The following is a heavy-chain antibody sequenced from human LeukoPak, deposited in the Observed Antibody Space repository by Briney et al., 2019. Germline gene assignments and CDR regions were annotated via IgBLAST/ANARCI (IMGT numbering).Heavy chain of an antibody. D-gene: IGHD1-14*01. V-gene: IGHV1-8*01. CDR1: GYTFTSYD. Sequence: ASVTVSCKASGYTFTSYDINWVRQATGQGLEWMGWMNPNIGNTGDAQKFQGRVTMTRNTSISTAYMELSSLRSEDTAVYYCARSREGPMSTWNRNYNYYMDVWGKGTTVTVSS. J-gene: IGHJ6*03. CDR3: ARSREGPMSTWNRNYNYYMDV. CDR2: MNPNIGNT.